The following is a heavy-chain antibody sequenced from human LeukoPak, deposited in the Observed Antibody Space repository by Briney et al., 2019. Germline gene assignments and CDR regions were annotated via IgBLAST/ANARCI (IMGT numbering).Heavy chain of an antibody. CDR2: MDFSGST. Sequence: SETLSLTCSVSGVSITSSTYFWSWIRQPAGKALEWIGRMDFSGSTNYNPSLRSRVTLSLDTSKNQFSLKLSSVTAADTAVYYCASGEPRYSSRIVVGDNWGQGTLVTVSS. CDR3: ASGEPRYSSRIVVGDN. V-gene: IGHV4-61*02. J-gene: IGHJ4*02. CDR1: GVSITSSTYF. D-gene: IGHD3-22*01.